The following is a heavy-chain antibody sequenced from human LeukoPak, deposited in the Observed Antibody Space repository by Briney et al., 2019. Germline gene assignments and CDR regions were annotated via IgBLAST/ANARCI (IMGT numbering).Heavy chain of an antibody. CDR2: ISGSGGST. Sequence: GGSLRLSCAASGFTFSSYAMSWVRQAPGKGLEWVSAISGSGGSTYYADSVKGRFTISRDNSKNTLYLQMNSLRAEETAVHYCAKGGYCSGGSCYYFDYWGQGTLVTVSP. J-gene: IGHJ4*02. D-gene: IGHD2-15*01. V-gene: IGHV3-23*01. CDR1: GFTFSSYA. CDR3: AKGGYCSGGSCYYFDY.